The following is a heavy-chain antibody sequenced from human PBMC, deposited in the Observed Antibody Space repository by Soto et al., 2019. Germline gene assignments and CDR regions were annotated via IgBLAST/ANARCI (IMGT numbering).Heavy chain of an antibody. V-gene: IGHV4-59*01. D-gene: IGHD3-22*01. CDR1: GGSISSYY. Sequence: QVQLQESGPGLVKPSETLSLTCSVSGGSISSYYWSWIRQPPGKGLEWIAYIYYSVTSYNPSLKSRVSISRDTPKNQFSLTVSSVTAADTAVYYCARTYDGSGPNSGGYSFDIWGQGTMVTVSS. J-gene: IGHJ3*02. CDR3: ARTYDGSGPNSGGYSFDI. CDR2: IYYSVT.